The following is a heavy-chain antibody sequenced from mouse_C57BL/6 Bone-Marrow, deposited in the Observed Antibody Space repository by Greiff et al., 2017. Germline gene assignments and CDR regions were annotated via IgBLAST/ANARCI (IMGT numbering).Heavy chain of an antibody. CDR2: IWSDGST. Sequence: VQLQESGPGLVAPSQSLSITCTVSGFSLTSYGVHWVRQPPGKGLEWLVVIWSDGSTTYNSALKSRLSISKDNSKSQVFLKMNSHQTDDTAMYYCARHDYSNPAWFAYWGQGTLVTVSA. D-gene: IGHD2-5*01. J-gene: IGHJ3*01. CDR3: ARHDYSNPAWFAY. CDR1: GFSLTSYG. V-gene: IGHV2-6-1*01.